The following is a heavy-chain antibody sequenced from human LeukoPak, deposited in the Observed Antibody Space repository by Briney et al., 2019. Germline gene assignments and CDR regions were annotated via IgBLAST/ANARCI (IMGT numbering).Heavy chain of an antibody. D-gene: IGHD1-26*01. CDR3: ARDKIVGATNLDY. CDR1: GFTFSSYW. Sequence: GGSLRLSCAASGFTFSSYWMSWVRQAPGKGLEWVANIKQDGSEKYYVDSVKARFAISRDNAKNSLYLQMNSLRAEDTAVDYCARDKIVGATNLDYWGQGTLVTVSS. V-gene: IGHV3-7*01. J-gene: IGHJ4*02. CDR2: IKQDGSEK.